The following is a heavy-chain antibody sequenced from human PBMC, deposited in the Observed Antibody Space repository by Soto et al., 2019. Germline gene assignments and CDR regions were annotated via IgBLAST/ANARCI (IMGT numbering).Heavy chain of an antibody. CDR1: GFTFSSYA. CDR2: ISYAGSNK. J-gene: IGHJ4*02. Sequence: GGTLSLSCAASGFTFSSYAMHWVRQAPGKGLERVAVISYAGSNKHYADSVKGRFTISRDNSKNTLYLQMNSLRAEDTAVYYCARGGPSMIVVVTSFDYWGQGTLVTVSS. V-gene: IGHV3-30-3*01. CDR3: ARGGPSMIVVVTSFDY. D-gene: IGHD3-22*01.